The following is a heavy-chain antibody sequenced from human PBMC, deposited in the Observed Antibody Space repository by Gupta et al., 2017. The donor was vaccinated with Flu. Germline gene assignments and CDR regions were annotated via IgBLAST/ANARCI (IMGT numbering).Heavy chain of an antibody. D-gene: IGHD2-2*01. CDR2: IYHSGRT. Sequence: SNWGSGVSEPPGKGLEWIEEIYHSGRTNYNPSLKSRVTISVDKSKNQFSLKLSSVTAADTAVYYCARDYCSSTSCPTHFDYWGQGTLVTVSS. CDR3: ARDYCSSTSCPTHFDY. CDR1: SNW. J-gene: IGHJ4*02. V-gene: IGHV4-4*02.